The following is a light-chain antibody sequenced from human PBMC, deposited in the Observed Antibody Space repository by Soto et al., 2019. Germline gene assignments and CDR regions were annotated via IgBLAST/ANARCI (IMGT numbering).Light chain of an antibody. CDR2: TAS. V-gene: IGKV1-9*01. J-gene: IGKJ2*01. CDR1: QGISSY. Sequence: IQLTQSPSSLSASVGDRVTITCRASQGISSYLAWYQQKPGKAPKLLIYTASTLQSGVPSRFSGSGSGTDSTLTISSLQPDDFATYYCLQLNSYPRPFG. CDR3: LQLNSYPRP.